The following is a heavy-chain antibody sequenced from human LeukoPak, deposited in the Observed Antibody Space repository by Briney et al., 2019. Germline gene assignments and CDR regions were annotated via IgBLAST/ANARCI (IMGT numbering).Heavy chain of an antibody. CDR2: IIPIFGTA. D-gene: IGHD2/OR15-2a*01. V-gene: IGHV1-69*01. Sequence: SVKVSCKASGGTFSRYAISWVRRAPGQGLEWMGGIIPIFGTANYAQKFQGRVTITADESTSTAYMELSSLRSEDTAVYYCARVSRAVPHWGQGTLVTVSS. CDR1: GGTFSRYA. CDR3: ARVSRAVPH. J-gene: IGHJ1*01.